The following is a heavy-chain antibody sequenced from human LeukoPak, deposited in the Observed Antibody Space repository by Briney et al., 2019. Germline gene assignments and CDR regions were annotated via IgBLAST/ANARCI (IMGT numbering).Heavy chain of an antibody. CDR1: GFTFSYYT. V-gene: IGHV3-21*04. J-gene: IGHJ6*02. Sequence: GGSLTLSCAASGFTFSYYTMSWPRQAPGKGLEWVASISSRSGYIYYRDSLKGRFTITRDNAKESVVLQIYILSAGSPGFYFFARLGFPHYGDYVDYAMDVWGQGITVTVSS. CDR3: ARLGFPHYGDYVDYAMDV. D-gene: IGHD4-17*01. CDR2: ISSRSGYI.